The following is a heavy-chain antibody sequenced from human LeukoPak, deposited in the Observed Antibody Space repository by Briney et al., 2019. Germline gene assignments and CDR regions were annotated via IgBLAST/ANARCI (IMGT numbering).Heavy chain of an antibody. D-gene: IGHD2-2*01. Sequence: PGGSLRLSCAASGFTFSNYAMSWVRQAPGKGLEWVSGISGSGGSTYCADSVKGRFTISRDQSKNTLDLQMSSLRAEDTAMYYCARDSCSSPSCFDLWGQGTLVTVSS. V-gene: IGHV3-23*01. J-gene: IGHJ4*02. CDR3: ARDSCSSPSCFDL. CDR2: ISGSGGST. CDR1: GFTFSNYA.